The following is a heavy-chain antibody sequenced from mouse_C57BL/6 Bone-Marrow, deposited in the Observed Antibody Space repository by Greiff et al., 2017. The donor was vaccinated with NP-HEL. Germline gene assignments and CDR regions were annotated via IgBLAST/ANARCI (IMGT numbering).Heavy chain of an antibody. J-gene: IGHJ4*01. CDR3: TREGYYGSSLTYAMDY. Sequence: QVQLQQSGAELARPGASVTLSCKASGYTFTDYEMHWVKQTPVHGLEWIGAIDPETGGTAYNQKFKGKAILTADKSSSTAYMELRSLTSEDSAVYYCTREGYYGSSLTYAMDYWGQGTSVTVSS. D-gene: IGHD1-1*01. V-gene: IGHV1-15*01. CDR2: IDPETGGT. CDR1: GYTFTDYE.